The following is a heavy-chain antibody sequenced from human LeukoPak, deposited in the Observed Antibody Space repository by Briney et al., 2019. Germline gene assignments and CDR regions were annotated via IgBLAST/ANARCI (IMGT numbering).Heavy chain of an antibody. CDR3: AKTPGQQLVLGWFDP. Sequence: PRRSLRLSCAASGFTFSSYGMHWVRQAPGKGLEWVAVISYDGSNKYYADSVKGRFTISRDNSKNTLYLQMNSLRAEDTAVYYCAKTPGQQLVLGWFDPWGQGTLVTVSS. V-gene: IGHV3-30*18. CDR1: GFTFSSYG. CDR2: ISYDGSNK. J-gene: IGHJ5*02. D-gene: IGHD6-13*01.